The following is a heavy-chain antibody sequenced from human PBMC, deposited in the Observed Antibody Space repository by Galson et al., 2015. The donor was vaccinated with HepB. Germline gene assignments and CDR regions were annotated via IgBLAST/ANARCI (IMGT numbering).Heavy chain of an antibody. Sequence: SLRLSCAASGFTFSDHYMDWVRQAPGKGLEWVANIKQDGSEKYYVDSVKGRFTISRDNAKNSLYLQMNSLRAEDTAVYYCARDRSLRNYDILTGYFLETGKCFDYWGQGTLVTVSS. J-gene: IGHJ4*02. D-gene: IGHD3-9*01. CDR1: GFTFSDHY. V-gene: IGHV3-7*03. CDR2: IKQDGSEK. CDR3: ARDRSLRNYDILTGYFLETGKCFDY.